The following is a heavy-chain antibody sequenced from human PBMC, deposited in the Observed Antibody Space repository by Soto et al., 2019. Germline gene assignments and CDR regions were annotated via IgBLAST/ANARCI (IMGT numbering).Heavy chain of an antibody. J-gene: IGHJ4*02. D-gene: IGHD2-21*02. Sequence: QVQLVESGGGVVQPGRSLRLSCAESVFTFSSYGMHWVRQAPGKGLEWVAVIWYDGSNKYYADSVKGRFTISRDNSKNTLYLQMNSLRAEHTAVYYCARGGDYGSFDYWGQGTLVTVSS. V-gene: IGHV3-33*01. CDR3: ARGGDYGSFDY. CDR1: VFTFSSYG. CDR2: IWYDGSNK.